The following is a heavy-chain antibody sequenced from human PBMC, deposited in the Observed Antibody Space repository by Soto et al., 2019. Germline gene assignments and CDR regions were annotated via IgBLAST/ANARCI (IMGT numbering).Heavy chain of an antibody. D-gene: IGHD2-15*01. Sequence: QVQLVQSGAEVKKPGSSVKVSCKASGGTFSSYAISWVRQAPGQGLEWMGGIIPIFGTANYAQKFQGRVTITADESTSTAYMELSSLRSEDTAVYYCARYCSGGSCYFRDAFDIWGQGTIVTVSS. CDR2: IIPIFGTA. CDR3: ARYCSGGSCYFRDAFDI. CDR1: GGTFSSYA. J-gene: IGHJ3*02. V-gene: IGHV1-69*01.